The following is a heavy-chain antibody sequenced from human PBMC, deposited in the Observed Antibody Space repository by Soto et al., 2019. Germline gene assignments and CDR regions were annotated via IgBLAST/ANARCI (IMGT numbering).Heavy chain of an antibody. Sequence: PGGSLRLSCAASGLTFSNYPMNWVRQAPGKGLEWISYTSGDSGTIYYADSVKGRFSISRDNAKNSLYLQMNSLRVEDTAVYYCASDWFYMDVWGKGTSVTVSS. V-gene: IGHV3-48*01. CDR1: GLTFSNYP. CDR3: ASDWFYMDV. D-gene: IGHD3-9*01. CDR2: TSGDSGTI. J-gene: IGHJ6*03.